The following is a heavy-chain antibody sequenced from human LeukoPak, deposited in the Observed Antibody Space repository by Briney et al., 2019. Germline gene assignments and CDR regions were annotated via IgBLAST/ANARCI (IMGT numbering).Heavy chain of an antibody. Sequence: SETLSLTCTVSGGSISSYYWSWIRQPPGKGLEWIGYIYYSGSTNYNPSLKSRVTISVDTSKNQFSLKLSSVTAADTAVYYCAADWWPGWEPVGWGQGTLVTVSS. V-gene: IGHV4-59*01. CDR3: AADWWPGWEPVG. CDR2: IYYSGST. D-gene: IGHD1-26*01. J-gene: IGHJ4*02. CDR1: GGSISSYY.